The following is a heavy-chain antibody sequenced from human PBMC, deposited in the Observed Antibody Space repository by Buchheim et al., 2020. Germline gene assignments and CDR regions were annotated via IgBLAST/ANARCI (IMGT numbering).Heavy chain of an antibody. CDR3: ASPFRHQLEYSSSSEDYGDMGHFDY. Sequence: QVQLVQSGAEVKKPGSSVKVSCKASGGTFSSYAISWVRQAPGQGLEWMGGIIPIFGTANYAQKFQGRVTITADKSTSTAYMELSSLRSEDTAVYYCASPFRHQLEYSSSSEDYGDMGHFDYWGQGTL. V-gene: IGHV1-69*06. CDR1: GGTFSSYA. J-gene: IGHJ4*02. D-gene: IGHD6-6*01. CDR2: IIPIFGTA.